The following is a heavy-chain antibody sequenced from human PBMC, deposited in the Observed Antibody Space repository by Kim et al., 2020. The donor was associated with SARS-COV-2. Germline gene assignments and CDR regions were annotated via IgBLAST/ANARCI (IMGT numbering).Heavy chain of an antibody. Sequence: SETLSLTCTVSGGSISSSSYYWGWIRQPPGKGLEWIGSIYYSGSTYYNPSLKSRVTISVDTSKNQFSLKLSSVTAADTAVYYCARHETEGYGDYYYWGQGTLVTVSS. CDR1: GGSISSSSYY. D-gene: IGHD4-17*01. CDR3: ARHETEGYGDYYY. V-gene: IGHV4-39*01. J-gene: IGHJ4*02. CDR2: IYYSGST.